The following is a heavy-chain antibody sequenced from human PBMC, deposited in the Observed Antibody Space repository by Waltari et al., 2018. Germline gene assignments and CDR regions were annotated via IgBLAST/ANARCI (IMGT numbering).Heavy chain of an antibody. CDR2: IYYSGST. D-gene: IGHD3-22*01. V-gene: IGHV4-59*01. CDR1: GGSICSYY. J-gene: IGHJ4*02. Sequence: QVQLQESGPGPVKPSATLARTCTGSGGSICSYYWSWIRWPPVKGLEWIGYIYYSGSTNYNPALKSRVTISVDTSKNQFSLKLSSVTAADTAVYYCARSPFDSSGYPLDYWGQGTLVTVSS. CDR3: ARSPFDSSGYPLDY.